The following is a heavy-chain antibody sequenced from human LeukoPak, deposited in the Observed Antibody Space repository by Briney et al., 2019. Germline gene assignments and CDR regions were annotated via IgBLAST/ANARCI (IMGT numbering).Heavy chain of an antibody. Sequence: GGSLRLSRAASGFTFSSYGMHWVRQAPGKGLEWVAFIRYDGSNKYYADSVKGRFTISRDNSKNTLYLQMNSLRAEDTAVYYCAKDPLRRSSTSYMDVWGKGTTVTVSS. V-gene: IGHV3-30*02. CDR3: AKDPLRRSSTSYMDV. CDR2: IRYDGSNK. J-gene: IGHJ6*03. CDR1: GFTFSSYG. D-gene: IGHD2-2*01.